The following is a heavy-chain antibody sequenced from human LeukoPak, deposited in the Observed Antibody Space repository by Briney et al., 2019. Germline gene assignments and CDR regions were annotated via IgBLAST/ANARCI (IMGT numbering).Heavy chain of an antibody. D-gene: IGHD6-19*01. CDR1: VYAFTSYY. V-gene: IGHV1-46*03. J-gene: IGHJ2*01. Sequence: SVNLSCTSSVYAFTSYYMYWGWLAPGQGLELMGIIDPSGGSTSYAQKYQGRVTMTRDTSTSTVYMELSSLRSEDTAVYYCARDYEPRRGWYGARDWYFDLWGRGTLVTVSS. CDR2: IDPSGGST. CDR3: ARDYEPRRGWYGARDWYFDL.